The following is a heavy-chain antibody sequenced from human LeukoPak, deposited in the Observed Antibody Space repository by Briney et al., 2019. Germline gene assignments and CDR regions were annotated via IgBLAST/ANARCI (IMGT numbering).Heavy chain of an antibody. Sequence: SETLSLTCTVSGYSISSGYYWGWIRQPPGKGLEWIGSIYHSGSTYYNPSLKSRVTISVDTSKNQFSLKLSSVTAADTAVYYCASDDILTGFDYWGQGTLVTVPS. CDR2: IYHSGST. CDR3: ASDDILTGFDY. CDR1: GYSISSGYY. V-gene: IGHV4-38-2*02. J-gene: IGHJ4*02. D-gene: IGHD3-9*01.